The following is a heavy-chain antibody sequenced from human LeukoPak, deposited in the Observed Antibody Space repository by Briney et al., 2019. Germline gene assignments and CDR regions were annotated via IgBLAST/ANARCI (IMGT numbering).Heavy chain of an antibody. CDR2: IYYTGNS. J-gene: IGHJ4*02. CDR1: GGSISSGSYY. D-gene: IGHD5-12*01. V-gene: IGHV4-39*01. Sequence: SETLSLTCTVSGGSISSGSYYWGWIRQPPGKGLEWIGSIYYTGNSYCSPSLKSRVTISVDASKHQFSLNLRSVTAADTAVYYCARHRSDIVATDYLDYWGQGTLVTVSS. CDR3: ARHRSDIVATDYLDY.